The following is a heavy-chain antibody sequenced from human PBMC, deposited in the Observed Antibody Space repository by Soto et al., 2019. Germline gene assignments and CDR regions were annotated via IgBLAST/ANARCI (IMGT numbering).Heavy chain of an antibody. J-gene: IGHJ4*02. V-gene: IGHV3-23*01. CDR2: ISGTGGTT. CDR3: AKDRAAYSSSRVYFEY. Sequence: DVQLLESGGGLVKPGGSLRLSCAASGFSFSTYAMGWVRRAPGKGLEWVSTISGTGGTTYYADSVKGRFTVSRDTSRKMLYLQMNSLRGEYTASYYCAKDRAAYSSSRVYFEYWGLGTPVSVSS. CDR1: GFSFSTYA. D-gene: IGHD6-13*01.